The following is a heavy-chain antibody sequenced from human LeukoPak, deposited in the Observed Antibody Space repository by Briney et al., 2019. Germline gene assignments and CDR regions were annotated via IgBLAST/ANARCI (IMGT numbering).Heavy chain of an antibody. CDR2: IYYSGST. CDR1: GGSISSNSFY. CDR3: ARDLVGNYSSSWYRYYYYYMDV. D-gene: IGHD6-13*01. Sequence: SETLSLTCTVSGGSISSNSFYWGWIRQPPGKGLEWIGSIYYSGSTYYNPSLKSRVTISVDTSKNQFSLKLSSVTAADTAVYYCARDLVGNYSSSWYRYYYYYMDVWGKGTTVTVSS. J-gene: IGHJ6*03. V-gene: IGHV4-39*07.